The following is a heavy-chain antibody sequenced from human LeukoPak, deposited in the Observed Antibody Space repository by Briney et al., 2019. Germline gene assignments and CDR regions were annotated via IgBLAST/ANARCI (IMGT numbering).Heavy chain of an antibody. D-gene: IGHD3-9*01. CDR2: ISGSGGST. J-gene: IGHJ4*02. CDR1: GLTFSNYN. CDR3: AKEIRRYFGWLPQGFDY. Sequence: PGGSLRLSCAASGLTFSNYNMNWVRQAPGKGLEWVSAISGSGGSTYYADSVKGRFTISRDNSKNTLYLQMNSLRAEDTAVYYCAKEIRRYFGWLPQGFDYWGQGTLVTVSS. V-gene: IGHV3-23*01.